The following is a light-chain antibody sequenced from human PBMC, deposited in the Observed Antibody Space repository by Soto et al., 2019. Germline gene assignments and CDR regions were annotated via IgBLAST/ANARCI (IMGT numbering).Light chain of an antibody. Sequence: AIRMTQSPSSFSASTGDRVTLTCLASQGISSYLAWYQQKPGKAPKLLSYAASTLQSGVPSRFRGSGSGTDFTLTISCLQSEDFATYYCQQYYSYPITFGQGTRLEIK. CDR3: QQYYSYPIT. CDR2: AAS. CDR1: QGISSY. V-gene: IGKV1-8*01. J-gene: IGKJ5*01.